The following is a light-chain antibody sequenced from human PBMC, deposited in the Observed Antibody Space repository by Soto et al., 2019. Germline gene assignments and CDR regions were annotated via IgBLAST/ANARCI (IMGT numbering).Light chain of an antibody. V-gene: IGKV2-30*02. CDR2: KVS. CDR3: MQGTHWPIT. J-gene: IGKJ5*01. CDR1: QSLVHSDGIAY. Sequence: DVVMTQSPLSLPVTLGQPASISCRSNQSLVHSDGIAYFSWFQQRPGRSPRRLIYKVSNRDSGGPARCSGSGSGTDVALKISRVEAEDVGVYYCMQGTHWPITFGQGTRLEIK.